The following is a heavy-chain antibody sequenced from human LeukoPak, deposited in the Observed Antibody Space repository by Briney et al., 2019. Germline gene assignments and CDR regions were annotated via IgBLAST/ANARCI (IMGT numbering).Heavy chain of an antibody. V-gene: IGHV4-30-4*01. CDR2: IYYSGST. Sequence: SETLPLTCTVSGGSISSGDYYWSWIRQPPGKGLEWIGYIYYSGSTYYNPSLKSRVTISVDTSKNQFSLKLSSVTAADTAVYYCAREEKDGYSDYWGQGTLVTVSS. CDR1: GGSISSGDYY. CDR3: AREEKDGYSDY. D-gene: IGHD5-24*01. J-gene: IGHJ4*02.